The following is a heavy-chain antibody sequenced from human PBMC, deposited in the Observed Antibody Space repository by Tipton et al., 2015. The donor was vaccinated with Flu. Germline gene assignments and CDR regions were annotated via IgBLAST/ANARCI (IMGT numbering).Heavy chain of an antibody. CDR3: ARAGITMVRGWYYYYGMDV. CDR1: GGSISSYY. J-gene: IGHJ6*02. CDR2: IYYSGST. D-gene: IGHD3-10*01. Sequence: TLSLTCTVSGGSISSYYWSWIRQPPGKGLEWIGYIYYSGSTNYNPSLKSRVTISVDTSKNRFSLKLSSVTAADTAVYYCARAGITMVRGWYYYYGMDVWGQGTTVTVSS. V-gene: IGHV4-59*01.